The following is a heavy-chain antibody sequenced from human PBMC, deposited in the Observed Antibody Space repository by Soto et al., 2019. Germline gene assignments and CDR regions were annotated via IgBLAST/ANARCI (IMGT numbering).Heavy chain of an antibody. CDR2: IVVGSGNT. D-gene: IGHD6-6*01. Sequence: ASVKVSCKASGFTFTSSAVQWVRQARGQSLEWIGWIVVGSGNTNYAQKFQERVTITRDMSTSTAYMQLSSLRSEDTAVYYCADRPDSSSSDYYFYGMDVWG. CDR3: ADRPDSSSSDYYFYGMDV. V-gene: IGHV1-58*01. CDR1: GFTFTSSA. J-gene: IGHJ6*02.